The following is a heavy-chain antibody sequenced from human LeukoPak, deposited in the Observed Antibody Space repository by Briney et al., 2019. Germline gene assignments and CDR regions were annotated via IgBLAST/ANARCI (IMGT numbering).Heavy chain of an antibody. V-gene: IGHV4-39*07. CDR1: GGSISSSSYY. D-gene: IGHD6-19*01. J-gene: IGHJ4*02. CDR3: ARRYSSGWLSGLGAKYFDY. Sequence: SETLSLTCTVSGGSISSSSYYWSWIRQPPGKGLEWIGEINHSGSTNYNPSLKSRVTISVDTSKNQFSLKLSSVTAADTAVYYCARRYSSGWLSGLGAKYFDYWGQGTLVTVSS. CDR2: INHSGST.